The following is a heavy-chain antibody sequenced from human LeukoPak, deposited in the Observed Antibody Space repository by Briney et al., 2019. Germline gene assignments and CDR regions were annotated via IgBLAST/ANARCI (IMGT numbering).Heavy chain of an antibody. D-gene: IGHD6-19*01. CDR3: ARDVLSKGVAGTFDY. J-gene: IGHJ4*02. CDR1: GYTFTSYG. Sequence: ASVKVSCKASGYTFTSYGISWVRQAPGQGLEWMGWISAYNDNTNYAQNHPGRVTMTTDQSKSTAYMELRGLRSDDTAVYYCARDVLSKGVAGTFDYWGQGPLVTVSS. V-gene: IGHV1-18*01. CDR2: ISAYNDNT.